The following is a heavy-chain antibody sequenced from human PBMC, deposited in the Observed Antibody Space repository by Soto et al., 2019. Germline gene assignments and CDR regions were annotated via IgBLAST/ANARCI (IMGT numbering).Heavy chain of an antibody. Sequence: EVQFLESGGGVVRPGGSLRLSCVASGLSLDSYAMTWVRQSPGKALEWVACITANGAFTSYTDSVRGRFTISRDNSKNTLDLQVDSLRADDTAVYYCGKDPNGDYFGAFDFWGQGTTIIVSS. CDR2: ITANGAFT. J-gene: IGHJ3*01. CDR3: GKDPNGDYFGAFDF. V-gene: IGHV3-23*01. CDR1: GLSLDSYA. D-gene: IGHD4-17*01.